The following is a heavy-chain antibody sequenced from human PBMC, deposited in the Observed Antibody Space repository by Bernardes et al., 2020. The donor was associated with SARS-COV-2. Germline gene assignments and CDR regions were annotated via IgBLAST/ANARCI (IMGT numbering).Heavy chain of an antibody. CDR2: IIPILGIA. J-gene: IGHJ6*02. CDR3: ARGIVVVVAATQEVDYYYYGMDV. V-gene: IGHV1-69*04. Sequence: SVKVSCKASGGTFSSYAISWVRQAPGQGLEWMGRIIPILGIANYAQKFQGRVTITADKSTSTAYMELSSLRSEDTAVYYCARGIVVVVAATQEVDYYYYGMDVWGQGTTVTVSS. CDR1: GGTFSSYA. D-gene: IGHD2-15*01.